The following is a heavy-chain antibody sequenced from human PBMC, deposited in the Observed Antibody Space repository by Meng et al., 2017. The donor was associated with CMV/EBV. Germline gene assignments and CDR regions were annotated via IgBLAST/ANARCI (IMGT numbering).Heavy chain of an antibody. D-gene: IGHD3-16*01. V-gene: IGHV4-4*07. CDR3: AGSRPGGGACDY. J-gene: IGHJ4*02. CDR2: IQVIGHT. CDR1: GASIKNYN. Sequence: QLQRLESGPRLEKPSSPLSLTCIVSGASIKNYNWNWVRQPAGQGLEWIGLIQVIGHTVYNPSLKSRVTVSLDASKSQFSLTLSSVTAADTATYYCAGSRPGGGACDYWGQGILVTVSS.